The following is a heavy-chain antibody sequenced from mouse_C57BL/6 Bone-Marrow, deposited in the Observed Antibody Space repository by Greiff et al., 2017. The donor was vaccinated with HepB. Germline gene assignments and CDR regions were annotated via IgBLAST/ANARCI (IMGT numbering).Heavy chain of an antibody. J-gene: IGHJ1*03. CDR3: TTAGSSYPYWYFDV. Sequence: VQLQHSGAELVRPGASVKLSCTASGFNIKDDYMHWVKQRPEQGLEWIGWIDPENGDTEYASKFQGKATITADTSSNTAYLQLSSLTSEDTAVYYCTTAGSSYPYWYFDVWGTGTTVTVSS. V-gene: IGHV14-4*01. CDR2: IDPENGDT. D-gene: IGHD1-1*01. CDR1: GFNIKDDY.